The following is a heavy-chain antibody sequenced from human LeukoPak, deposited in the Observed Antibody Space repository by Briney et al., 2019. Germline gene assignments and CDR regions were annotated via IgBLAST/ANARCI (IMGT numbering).Heavy chain of an antibody. V-gene: IGHV4-59*08. Sequence: SETLSLTCTVSGGSISTYYWSWIRQPPGKGLEWIGYNYYSGTTILHPSLKSRVTISVDTSKNQFSLRLRSVTAADTAVYYCARHGGSGSFDYWGQGTLVTVSS. J-gene: IGHJ4*02. CDR3: ARHGGSGSFDY. CDR1: GGSISTYY. D-gene: IGHD3-3*01. CDR2: NYYSGTT.